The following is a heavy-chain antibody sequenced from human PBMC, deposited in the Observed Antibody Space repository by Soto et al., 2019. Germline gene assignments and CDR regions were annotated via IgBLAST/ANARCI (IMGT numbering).Heavy chain of an antibody. D-gene: IGHD3-9*01. CDR2: IYYSGST. CDR1: GGSISSSSYY. CDR3: ARHPYDILTGYYAQHSSDKYYFDY. V-gene: IGHV4-39*01. Sequence: SETLSLTCTVSGGSISSSSYYWGWIRQPPGKGLEWIGSIYYSGSTYYNPSLKSRVTISVDTSKNQFSLKLSSVTAADTAVYYCARHPYDILTGYYAQHSSDKYYFDYWGQGTLVTVSS. J-gene: IGHJ4*02.